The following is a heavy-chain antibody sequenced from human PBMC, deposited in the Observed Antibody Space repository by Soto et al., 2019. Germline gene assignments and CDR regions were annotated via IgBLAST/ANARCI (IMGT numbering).Heavy chain of an antibody. Sequence: EVQLLESGGGLVQPGGSLRLSCAASGFTFSSYAMSWVRQAPGKGLEGVSAISGSGGSTYYADSVKGRFTISRDNSKNTLYLQMNSLRAEDTAVYYCAKSRKRGYSYDNYFDYWGQGTLVTVSS. V-gene: IGHV3-23*01. CDR2: ISGSGGST. J-gene: IGHJ4*02. D-gene: IGHD5-18*01. CDR1: GFTFSSYA. CDR3: AKSRKRGYSYDNYFDY.